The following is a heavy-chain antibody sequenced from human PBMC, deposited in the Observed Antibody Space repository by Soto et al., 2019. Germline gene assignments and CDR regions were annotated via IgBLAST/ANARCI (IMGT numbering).Heavy chain of an antibody. CDR3: ARDPGQDEAMDY. Sequence: QVQVVESGGGVVQPGRSLKLSCAASGFTFSNFGMHWVRQAPGKGLEWVAVIWHDGKEKYYADSAKGRSTISRDNSKNTLDLQMNSLRAEDTAVYYCARDPGQDEAMDYWGQGTLVTVSS. V-gene: IGHV3-33*01. CDR1: GFTFSNFG. CDR2: IWHDGKEK. J-gene: IGHJ4*02.